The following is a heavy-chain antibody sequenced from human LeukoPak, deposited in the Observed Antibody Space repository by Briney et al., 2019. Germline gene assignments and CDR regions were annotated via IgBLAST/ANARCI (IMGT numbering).Heavy chain of an antibody. CDR3: ARDIMTTVTTPYAFDI. Sequence: SETLSLTCSVSGGSISSYYWSWIRQPPGKGLEWIGYIYYSGSTNYNHSLKSLVTISVETSKNQFSLKLSSVTAADTAVYYCARDIMTTVTTPYAFDIWGQGTMVTVSS. CDR2: IYYSGST. CDR1: GGSISSYY. V-gene: IGHV4-59*01. J-gene: IGHJ3*02. D-gene: IGHD4-17*01.